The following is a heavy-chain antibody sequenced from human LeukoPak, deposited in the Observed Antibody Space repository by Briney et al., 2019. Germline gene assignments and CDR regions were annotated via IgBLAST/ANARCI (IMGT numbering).Heavy chain of an antibody. D-gene: IGHD3-22*01. Sequence: ASVKVSCKASGYTFTNYAMNWVRQAPGQGVEWMGWMNTNTGNPTYAQGFTGRFVFSLDTSVSTAYLQISSLKTEDTAVYYCAVLSYDSSGYYYPFDYWGQGTLVTVSS. J-gene: IGHJ4*02. V-gene: IGHV7-4-1*02. CDR3: AVLSYDSSGYYYPFDY. CDR2: MNTNTGNP. CDR1: GYTFTNYA.